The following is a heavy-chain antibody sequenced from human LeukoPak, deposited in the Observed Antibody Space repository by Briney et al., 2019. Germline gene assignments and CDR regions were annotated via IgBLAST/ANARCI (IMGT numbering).Heavy chain of an antibody. CDR1: GYTFTSYD. CDR3: ARGRGYSSGWYGDWFDP. CDR2: MNPNSGNT. V-gene: IGHV1-8*01. Sequence: ASVKVSCKASGYTFTSYDINWVRQATGQGFEWMGWMNPNSGNTGYAQKFQGRVTMTRNTSISTAYMELSSLRSEDTAVYYCARGRGYSSGWYGDWFDPWGQGTLVTVPS. J-gene: IGHJ5*02. D-gene: IGHD6-19*01.